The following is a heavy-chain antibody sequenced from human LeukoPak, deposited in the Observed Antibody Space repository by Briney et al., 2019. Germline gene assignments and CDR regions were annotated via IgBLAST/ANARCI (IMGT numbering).Heavy chain of an antibody. CDR1: GYTFTNYH. Sequence: ASVKVSCKASGYTFTNYHMHWVRQAPGQGLEWMGFINPSGGSTIYAQKLQGRVTMTRDTSTSTVYMELSSLRSEDTAMYYCARPQNSGWHYFDYWGQGTQVTVSS. CDR3: ARPQNSGWHYFDY. J-gene: IGHJ4*02. CDR2: INPSGGST. V-gene: IGHV1-46*01. D-gene: IGHD5-12*01.